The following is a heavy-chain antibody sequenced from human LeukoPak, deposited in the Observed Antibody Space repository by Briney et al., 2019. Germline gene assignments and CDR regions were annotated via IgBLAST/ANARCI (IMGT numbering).Heavy chain of an antibody. J-gene: IGHJ3*01. D-gene: IGHD6-6*01. CDR1: GLSFTQAW. Sequence: PGGSLRLSCVASGLSFTQAWMTWVRQVPGKGLQWVGRIKDKTQGATTDYAAPVKGRFTISRDDSENTVYLQMNSLTPEDTAVYRCTTWNEEFSTSVHWDDAFVFWGMGQWSPSVQ. CDR3: TTWNEEFSTSVHWDDAFVF. CDR2: IKDKTQGATT. V-gene: IGHV3-15*01.